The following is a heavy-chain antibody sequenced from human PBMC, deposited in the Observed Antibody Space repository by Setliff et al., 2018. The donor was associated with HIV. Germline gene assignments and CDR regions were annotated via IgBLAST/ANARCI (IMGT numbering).Heavy chain of an antibody. J-gene: IGHJ4*02. CDR2: INHSGST. CDR3: ARDLRAVTID. V-gene: IGHV4-34*01. CDR1: GGSFSGYY. D-gene: IGHD4-17*01. Sequence: ASETLSLTCAVYGGSFSGYYWSWIRQPPGKGLEWIGEINHSGSTNYNPSLKSRVTISVDMSKNQFSLKLSSVTAADTAVYYCARDLRAVTIDWGQGTLVTVSS.